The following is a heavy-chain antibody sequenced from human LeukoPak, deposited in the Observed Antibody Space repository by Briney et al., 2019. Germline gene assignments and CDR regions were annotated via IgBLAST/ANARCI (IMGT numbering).Heavy chain of an antibody. V-gene: IGHV1-8*01. J-gene: IGHJ4*02. CDR1: GYTFTSYD. CDR3: ARGHSNFDC. Sequence: ASVKVSCKASGYTFTSYDINWVRQATGQGLEWMGWMNPNSASTGYAQRFQGRVTMTRNTSISTAYMELSSLTSEDTAVYYCARGHSNFDCWGQGTLVTVSS. CDR2: MNPNSAST. D-gene: IGHD3-3*02.